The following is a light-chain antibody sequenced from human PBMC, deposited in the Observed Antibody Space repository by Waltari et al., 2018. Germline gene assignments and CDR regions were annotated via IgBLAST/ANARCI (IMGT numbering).Light chain of an antibody. CDR1: QSVLYSSNNKNY. CDR2: WAA. Sequence: DIVMTQSPDSLAVSLGERATINCKSSQSVLYSSNNKNYLAWYQQKPGQPPKLLIYWAATRESGVPDRFSGSGSGTDFTPTISSLQAEDVAVYYCQQYYSTPYTFGQG. V-gene: IGKV4-1*01. J-gene: IGKJ2*01. CDR3: QQYYSTPYT.